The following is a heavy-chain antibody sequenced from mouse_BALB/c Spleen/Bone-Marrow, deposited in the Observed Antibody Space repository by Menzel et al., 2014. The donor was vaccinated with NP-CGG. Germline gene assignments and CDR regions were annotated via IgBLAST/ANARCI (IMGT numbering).Heavy chain of an antibody. CDR1: GFSLISYY. CDR2: IFGSDKT. D-gene: IGHD2-12*01. V-gene: IGHV5-9*02. Sequence: EESGGRLVTPGTPLTLTCTASGFSLISYYMTWVRQTPGKGLEWIGIIFGSDKTDYASWAKGRFTISXTATAVGLKLTSATTEDAGAYFCGRVGPGYSFNLWGQGALVTVSA. J-gene: IGHJ3*02. CDR3: GRVGPGYSFNL.